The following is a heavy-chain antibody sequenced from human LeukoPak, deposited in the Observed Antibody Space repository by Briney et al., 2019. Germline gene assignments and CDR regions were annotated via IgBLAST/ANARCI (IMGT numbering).Heavy chain of an antibody. V-gene: IGHV3-23*01. J-gene: IGHJ4*02. CDR2: IKDSGGLT. CDR1: VISLSNYR. CDR3: AKRGVVIRVILVGFHKEAYYFDS. D-gene: IGHD3-22*01. Sequence: RGSLRLAFAVPVISLSNYRSRRGPRTPRRGDGRGERIKDSGGLTNYADSVKGRFTVSRDNPKNTLYLQMKSLRAEDTAVYFCAKRGVVIRVILVGFHKEAYYFDSWGQGALVTVSS.